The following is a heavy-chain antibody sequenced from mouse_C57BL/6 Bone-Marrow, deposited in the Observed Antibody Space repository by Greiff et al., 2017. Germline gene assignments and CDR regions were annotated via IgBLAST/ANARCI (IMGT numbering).Heavy chain of an antibody. D-gene: IGHD2-2*01. CDR1: GYTFTDYY. V-gene: IGHV1-26*01. Sequence: EVMLQQSGPELVKPGASVKISCKASGYTFTDYYMNWVKQSHGKSLEWIGDINPNNGGISYNQKFKGKATLTVDKSSSTAYMELRSLTSEDSAVYYCPRYGYDVPYAMDYWGQGTSVTVSS. CDR3: PRYGYDVPYAMDY. CDR2: INPNNGGI. J-gene: IGHJ4*01.